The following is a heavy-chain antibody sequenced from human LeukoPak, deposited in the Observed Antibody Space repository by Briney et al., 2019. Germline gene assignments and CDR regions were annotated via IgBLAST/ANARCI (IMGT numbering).Heavy chain of an antibody. V-gene: IGHV3-23*01. CDR2: IIGGAGST. D-gene: IGHD3-22*01. CDR3: ARRAGDYSHPYDY. CDR1: GFSFSSHG. Sequence: GGSLRLSCAASGFSFSSHGMSWVRQAPGKGLEWVSGIIGGAGSTYYADSVKGRFTISGDNSKNTLFLQMNSLRAEDTAVYYCARRAGDYSHPYDYWGQGTLVTVSS. J-gene: IGHJ4*02.